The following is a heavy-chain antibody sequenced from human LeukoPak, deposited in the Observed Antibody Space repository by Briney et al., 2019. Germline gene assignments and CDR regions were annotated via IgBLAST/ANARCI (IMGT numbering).Heavy chain of an antibody. CDR1: GFTFSSYV. CDR2: ISGSGDST. CDR3: AKGRRDGFNYGMDV. J-gene: IGHJ6*02. V-gene: IGHV3-23*01. D-gene: IGHD5-24*01. Sequence: PGGSLRLSCAASGFTFSSYVMSWVRQAPGKGLEWVSDISGSGDSTYYADSVKGRFAISRDNSKNTLYLQMNSLRAEDTAVYYCAKGRRDGFNYGMDVWGQGTTVTVSS.